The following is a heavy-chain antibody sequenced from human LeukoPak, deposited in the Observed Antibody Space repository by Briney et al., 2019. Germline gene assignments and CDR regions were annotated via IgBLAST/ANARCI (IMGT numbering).Heavy chain of an antibody. CDR1: GFTFDDYA. V-gene: IGHV3-9*01. CDR3: AKDMRHYYDSSGYYYVVGAFDI. J-gene: IGHJ3*02. CDR2: ISWNSGSI. D-gene: IGHD3-22*01. Sequence: GRSLRLSCAASGFTFDDYAMHWVRQAPGKGLEWVSGISWNSGSIGYADSVEGRFTISRDNAKNSLYLQMNSLRAEDTALYYCAKDMRHYYDSSGYYYVVGAFDIWGQGTMVTVSS.